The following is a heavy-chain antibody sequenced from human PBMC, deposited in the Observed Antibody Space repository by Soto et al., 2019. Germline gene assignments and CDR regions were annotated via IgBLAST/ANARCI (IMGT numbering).Heavy chain of an antibody. CDR1: GFTFSSYW. V-gene: IGHV3-74*01. D-gene: IGHD1-1*01. Sequence: PGGSLRLSCAASGFTFSSYWMYWVRQAPGKGLVWVSRINPDGSGTYYADSVKGRFTISRDNAKNTVYLQMNSLRVEDTAVYFCATAGNYRFDNWGLGNLVTVSS. J-gene: IGHJ4*02. CDR2: INPDGSGT. CDR3: ATAGNYRFDN.